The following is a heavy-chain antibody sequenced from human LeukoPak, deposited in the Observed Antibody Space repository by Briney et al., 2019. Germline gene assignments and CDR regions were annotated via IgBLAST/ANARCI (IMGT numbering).Heavy chain of an antibody. Sequence: GGSLRLSCAASGFTFSSYGMHWVRQAPGKGLEWVAFIRYDGSNKYYADSVKGRFTISRDNSKNTLYLQMNSLRAEDTAVYYCATLNIYPYYYYYMDVWGKGTTVTVSS. V-gene: IGHV3-30*02. CDR1: GFTFSSYG. CDR2: IRYDGSNK. CDR3: ATLNIYPYYYYYMDV. D-gene: IGHD2-21*01. J-gene: IGHJ6*03.